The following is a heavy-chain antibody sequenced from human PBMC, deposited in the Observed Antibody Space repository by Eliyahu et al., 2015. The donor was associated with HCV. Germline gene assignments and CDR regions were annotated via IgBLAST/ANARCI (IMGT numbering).Heavy chain of an antibody. CDR3: VIFCVSATCRGFDP. D-gene: IGHD2-21*01. V-gene: IGHV3-23*01. J-gene: IGHJ5*02. Sequence: DSVKGRFTCSRDDSKNTVYLQMSSLRAEDTAIYYCVIFCVSATCRGFDPWGQGTLVTVSS.